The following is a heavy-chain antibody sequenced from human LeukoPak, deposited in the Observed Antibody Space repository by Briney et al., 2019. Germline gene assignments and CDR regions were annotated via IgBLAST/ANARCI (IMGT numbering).Heavy chain of an antibody. D-gene: IGHD3-3*01. CDR2: IYYSGST. V-gene: IGHV4-61*01. CDR3: ARANPYYDFWSGYYSASVNYYYGMDV. Sequence: SETLSLTCTVSGGSISSSSYYWSWIRQPPGKGLEWIGYIYYSGSTNYNPSLKSRVTISVDTSKNQFSLKLSSVTAADTAVYYCARANPYYDFWSGYYSASVNYYYGMDVWGQGTTVTVSS. J-gene: IGHJ6*02. CDR1: GGSISSSSYY.